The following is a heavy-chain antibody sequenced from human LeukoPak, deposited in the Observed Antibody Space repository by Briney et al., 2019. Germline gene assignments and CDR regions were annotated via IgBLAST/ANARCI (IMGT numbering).Heavy chain of an antibody. D-gene: IGHD3-22*01. CDR3: ASAQAMIVGLGDY. CDR2: ISSSSSYI. CDR1: GFTFSSYS. V-gene: IGHV3-21*01. J-gene: IGHJ4*02. Sequence: PGGSLRLSCAASGFTFSSYSMNWVRQAPGKGLEWVSSISSSSSYIYYADSVKGRFTISRDNAKNSLYLQMNSLRAEDTAVYYCASAQAMIVGLGDYWGQGTLVTVSS.